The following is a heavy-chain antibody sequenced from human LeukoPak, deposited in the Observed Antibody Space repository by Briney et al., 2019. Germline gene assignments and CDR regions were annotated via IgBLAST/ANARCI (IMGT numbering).Heavy chain of an antibody. D-gene: IGHD3-10*01. V-gene: IGHV3-23*01. CDR1: GFTFSSYA. CDR2: TSGSGGST. Sequence: GGSLRLSCAASGFTFSSYAMSWVRQAPGKGLEWVSATSGSGGSTYYADSVKGRFTISRDNSKNTLYLQMYSLRAEDTAVYYCAKGTGMVRGVIITTNSWGQGTLVTVSS. CDR3: AKGTGMVRGVIITTNS. J-gene: IGHJ4*02.